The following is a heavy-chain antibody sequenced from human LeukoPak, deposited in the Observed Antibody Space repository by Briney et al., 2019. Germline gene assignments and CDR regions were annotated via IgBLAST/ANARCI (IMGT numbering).Heavy chain of an antibody. D-gene: IGHD4-17*01. Sequence: WASVKVSCKASGYTFTSYDINWVRQATGQGLEWMGWMNPNSGNTGCAQKFQGRVTMTRNTSISTAYMELSSLRSEDTAVYYCARGHRMTTVTTTRHFDYWGQGTLVTVSS. J-gene: IGHJ4*02. V-gene: IGHV1-8*01. CDR1: GYTFTSYD. CDR2: MNPNSGNT. CDR3: ARGHRMTTVTTTRHFDY.